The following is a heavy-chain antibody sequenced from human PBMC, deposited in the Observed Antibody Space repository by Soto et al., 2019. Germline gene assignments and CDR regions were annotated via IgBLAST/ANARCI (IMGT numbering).Heavy chain of an antibody. CDR3: GYYASSGNYYEGAFDI. CDR1: GYTLTELS. Sequence: ASVKVSCKVSGYTLTELSMHWVRQAPGKGLEWMGGFVPEDGEAIYAQKFQGRVTITEDKSTDTAYMELRSLRSEDTAMYYCGYYASSGNYYEGAFDIWGQGTMVTVSS. V-gene: IGHV1-24*01. J-gene: IGHJ3*02. CDR2: FVPEDGEA. D-gene: IGHD3-22*01.